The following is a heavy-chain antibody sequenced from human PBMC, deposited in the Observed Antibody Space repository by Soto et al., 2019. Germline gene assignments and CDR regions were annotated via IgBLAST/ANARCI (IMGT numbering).Heavy chain of an antibody. J-gene: IGHJ4*02. D-gene: IGHD2-8*01. V-gene: IGHV1-18*01. CDR2: INAYNGNT. CDR1: AYTFTSYG. Sequence: ASVKVSCKASAYTFTSYGINWVRQAPGQGLEWMGWINAYNGNTNYAQKLQGRVTMTRDTSTSTVYMELSSLRSEDTAVYYCVRSGRLGFCTSGVCRTYYFDYWGQGTLVTVSS. CDR3: VRSGRLGFCTSGVCRTYYFDY.